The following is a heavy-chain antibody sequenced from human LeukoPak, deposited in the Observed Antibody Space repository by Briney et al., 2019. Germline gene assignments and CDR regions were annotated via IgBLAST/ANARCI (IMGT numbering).Heavy chain of an antibody. CDR3: ARANYYDSSGYPYGMDV. J-gene: IGHJ6*02. D-gene: IGHD3-22*01. CDR2: IIPILGIA. Sequence: GASVKVSCKASGGTFSSYAISWVRQAPGQGLEWMGRIIPILGIANYAQKFQGRVTITADKSTSTAYMELSSLRSEDTAVYYCARANYYDSSGYPYGMDVWGQGTTVTVSS. CDR1: GGTFSSYA. V-gene: IGHV1-69*04.